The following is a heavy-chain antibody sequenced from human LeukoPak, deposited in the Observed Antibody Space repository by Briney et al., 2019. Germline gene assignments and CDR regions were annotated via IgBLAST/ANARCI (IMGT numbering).Heavy chain of an antibody. J-gene: IGHJ4*02. V-gene: IGHV4-61*02. CDR1: GGSISSGSYY. Sequence: SGTLSLTCTVSGGSISSGSYYWSWIRQPAGKGLEWIGRIYTSGSTNYNPSLKSRVTISVDTSKNQFSLKLSSVTAADTAVYYCARGSGNFDYRGQGTLVTVSS. CDR2: IYTSGST. CDR3: ARGSGNFDY.